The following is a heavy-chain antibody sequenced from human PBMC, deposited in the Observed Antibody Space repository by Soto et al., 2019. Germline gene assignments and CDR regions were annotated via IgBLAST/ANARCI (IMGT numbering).Heavy chain of an antibody. J-gene: IGHJ1*01. D-gene: IGHD6-25*01. CDR2: IYYTGGT. CDR3: ARGGSGWAEYFQH. Sequence: QVQLQESGPGLVEPSQTLSLTCTVSGGSIGSTDSYWSWIRRPPGKGLEWIGYIYYTGGTFYNPSLKSRLTISLETSSNHFSLTLTSVTATDTGIYYCARGGSGWAEYFQHWGQGTLVAVSS. V-gene: IGHV4-30-4*08. CDR1: GGSIGSTDSY.